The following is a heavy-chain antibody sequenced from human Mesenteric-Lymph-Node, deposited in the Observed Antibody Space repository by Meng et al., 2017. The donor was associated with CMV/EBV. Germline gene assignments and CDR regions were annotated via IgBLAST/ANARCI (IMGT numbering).Heavy chain of an antibody. Sequence: GESLKISCAASGFTFSSYAMSWVRQAPGKGLEWVSLINGDGNTFYADSVKGRFTISRDNSKNTLYLQMNSLRAEDTAVYYCAASHLPGAFDIWGQGTMVTVSS. CDR2: INGDGNT. CDR1: GFTFSSYA. V-gene: IGHV3-66*02. J-gene: IGHJ3*02. CDR3: AASHLPGAFDI.